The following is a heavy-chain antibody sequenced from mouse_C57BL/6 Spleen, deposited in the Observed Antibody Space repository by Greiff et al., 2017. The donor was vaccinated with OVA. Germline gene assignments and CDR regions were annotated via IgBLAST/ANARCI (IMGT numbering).Heavy chain of an antibody. V-gene: IGHV5-6*01. CDR1: GFTFSSYG. Sequence: EVNVVESGGDLVKPGGSLKLSCAASGFTFSSYGMSWVRQTPDKRLAWVATISSGGSYTYYPDSVKGRFTISRDNAKNALYLQMSSLKSEDTAMYDCARGYGSSSPYYFDYGGQGTTLAVSS. CDR2: ISSGGSYT. J-gene: IGHJ2*01. D-gene: IGHD1-1*01. CDR3: ARGYGSSSPYYFDY.